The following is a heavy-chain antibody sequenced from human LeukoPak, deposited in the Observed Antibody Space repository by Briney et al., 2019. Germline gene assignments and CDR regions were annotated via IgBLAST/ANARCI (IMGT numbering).Heavy chain of an antibody. V-gene: IGHV4-34*01. D-gene: IGHD6-19*01. CDR1: GGSFSGYY. CDR3: ARGVVRKQWLVRSSNYMDV. CDR2: INHSGST. J-gene: IGHJ6*03. Sequence: SETLSLTCAVYGGSFSGYYWSWIRQPPGKGLEWIGEINHSGSTNYNPSLKSRVTISVDTSKNQFSLQLNSVTPEDTAVYYCARGVVRKQWLVRSSNYMDVWGKGTTVTISS.